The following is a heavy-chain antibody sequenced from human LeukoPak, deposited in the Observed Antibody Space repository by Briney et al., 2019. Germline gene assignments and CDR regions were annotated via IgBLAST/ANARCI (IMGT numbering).Heavy chain of an antibody. D-gene: IGHD6-13*01. J-gene: IGHJ4*02. CDR1: GDSISSYY. Sequence: PSETLSLTCTVSGDSISSYYWTWIRQPAGKGLEWIGRFYISGSPSYSPSLKSRVTMSVDKSKSQFSLKLTSVTAADTAVYYCARDFLSSFTFDYWGRGILVTVSS. CDR2: FYISGSP. CDR3: ARDFLSSFTFDY. V-gene: IGHV4-4*07.